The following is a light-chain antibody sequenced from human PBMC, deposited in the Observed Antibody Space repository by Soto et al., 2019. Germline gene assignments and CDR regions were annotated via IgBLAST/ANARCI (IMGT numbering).Light chain of an antibody. V-gene: IGKV3-20*01. CDR2: GAS. CDR3: QQYDSSPWT. Sequence: EIVLTQSPGTLSLSPGERATLSGRAGQMVSRSYLAWYQQKPGQAPRLLIYGASSRATGIPDRFSGSGSGTDFTLTISRLEPEDFAVYYCQQYDSSPWTFGQGTKVEIK. CDR1: QMVSRSY. J-gene: IGKJ1*01.